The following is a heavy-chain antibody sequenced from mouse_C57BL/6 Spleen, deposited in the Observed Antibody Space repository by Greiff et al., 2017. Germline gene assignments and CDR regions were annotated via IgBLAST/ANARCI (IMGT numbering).Heavy chain of an antibody. CDR1: GYAFSSSW. CDR3: ARTHYSDY. Sequence: QVQLQQSGPELVKPGASVKISCKASGYAFSSSWMNWVKQRPGKGLEWIGRIYPGDGDTNYNGKFKGKATLTADKSSSTAYMQLSSLTSEDSAVYFCARTHYSDYWGQGTTLTVSS. J-gene: IGHJ2*01. CDR2: IYPGDGDT. V-gene: IGHV1-82*01.